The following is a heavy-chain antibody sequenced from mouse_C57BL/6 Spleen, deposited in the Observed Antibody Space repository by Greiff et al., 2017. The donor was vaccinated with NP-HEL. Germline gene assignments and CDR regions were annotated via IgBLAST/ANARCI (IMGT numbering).Heavy chain of an antibody. Sequence: QVQLQQPGAELVRPGSSVKLSCKASGYTFTSYWMHWVKQRPIQGLEWIGNIDPSDSETHYNQKFKDKATLTVDKSSCTAYMQLSSLTSEDSAVYYCASQGGNYDYAMDYWGQGTSVTVSS. V-gene: IGHV1-52*01. D-gene: IGHD2-1*01. J-gene: IGHJ4*01. CDR1: GYTFTSYW. CDR2: IDPSDSET. CDR3: ASQGGNYDYAMDY.